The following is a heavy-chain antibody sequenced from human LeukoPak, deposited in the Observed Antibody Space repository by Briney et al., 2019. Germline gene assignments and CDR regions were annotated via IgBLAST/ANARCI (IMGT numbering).Heavy chain of an antibody. V-gene: IGHV4-39*07. CDR3: ARAPKPSGYSYGCDY. CDR1: GGSISSSSYY. D-gene: IGHD5-18*01. J-gene: IGHJ4*02. CDR2: IYYSGST. Sequence: SETLSPTGTVSGGSISSSSYYWGWIRQPPGKGLEWIGSIYYSGSTYYNPSLKSRVTISVDTSKNQFSLKLSSVAAADTAVYYCARAPKPSGYSYGCDYWGQGTLVTVSS.